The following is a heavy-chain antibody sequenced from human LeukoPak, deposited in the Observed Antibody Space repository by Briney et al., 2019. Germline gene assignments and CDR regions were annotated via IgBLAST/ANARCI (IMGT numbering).Heavy chain of an antibody. CDR2: INPNSGGT. V-gene: IGHV1-2*06. J-gene: IGHJ6*03. Sequence: GASVKVSCKASGYTFTGYYMHWVRQAPGQGLEWMGRINPNSGGTNYAQKFQGRVTMTRDTSTSTVYMELSSLRSEDTAVYYCARERSIAVAGTLRREVYYMDVWGKGTTVTVSS. CDR1: GYTFTGYY. CDR3: ARERSIAVAGTLRREVYYMDV. D-gene: IGHD6-19*01.